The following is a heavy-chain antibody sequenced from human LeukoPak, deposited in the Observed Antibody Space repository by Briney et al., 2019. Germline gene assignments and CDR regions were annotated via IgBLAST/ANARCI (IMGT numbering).Heavy chain of an antibody. D-gene: IGHD3-10*01. CDR1: GFTVSINY. J-gene: IGHJ5*02. CDR2: IYSGGST. Sequence: GGSLRLSCAASGFTVSINYMSGVRQAPGKGLEWVSVIYSGGSTYYADSVKGRFTISRDNSKNTLYLQMNSLRAEDTAVYYCARSCYGSGSYCNWFDPWGQGTLVTASS. CDR3: ARSCYGSGSYCNWFDP. V-gene: IGHV3-53*01.